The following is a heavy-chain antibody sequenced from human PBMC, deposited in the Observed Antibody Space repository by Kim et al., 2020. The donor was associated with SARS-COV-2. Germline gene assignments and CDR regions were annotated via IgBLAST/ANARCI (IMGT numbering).Heavy chain of an antibody. CDR2: FDPEDGET. J-gene: IGHJ4*02. D-gene: IGHD6-19*01. CDR1: GYTLTELS. Sequence: ASVKVSCKVSGYTLTELSMHWVRQAPGKGLEWMGGFDPEDGETIYAQKFQGRVTMTEDTSTDTAYMELSSLRSEDTAVYYCATAPFNHIAVAGTGYWGQGTLVTVSS. CDR3: ATAPFNHIAVAGTGY. V-gene: IGHV1-24*01.